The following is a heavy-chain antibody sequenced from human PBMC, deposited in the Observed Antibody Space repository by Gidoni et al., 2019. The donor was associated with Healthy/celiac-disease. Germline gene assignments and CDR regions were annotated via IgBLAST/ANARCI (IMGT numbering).Heavy chain of an antibody. V-gene: IGHV3-30*18. D-gene: IGHD5-12*01. J-gene: IGHJ6*02. CDR2: ISYDGSNK. CDR3: AKDSGYDFSASYYYYGMDV. CDR1: GLTFSIYG. Sequence: QVQLVESGGGVVQPGMSLRLPCAASGLTFSIYGMHWVRQAPGKGLEWVAVISYDGSNKYYADSVKGRFTISRDNSKNTLYLQMNSLRAEDTAVYYCAKDSGYDFSASYYYYGMDVWGQGTTVTVSS.